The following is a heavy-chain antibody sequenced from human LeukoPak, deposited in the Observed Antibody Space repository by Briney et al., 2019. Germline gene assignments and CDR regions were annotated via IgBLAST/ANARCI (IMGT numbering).Heavy chain of an antibody. J-gene: IGHJ4*02. CDR1: QFTFSRYP. CDR2: IGSTGVST. D-gene: IGHD3-16*01. V-gene: IGHV3-23*01. CDR3: AGEGEGWSLDY. Sequence: PGGSLRLSCAASQFTFSRYPMTWVRQAPGKGLEWVSSIGSTGVSTYYADSVKGRFTISRDNSRNTLYLQMNSLRPEDTAVYYCAGEGEGWSLDYWGQGTLVTVSS.